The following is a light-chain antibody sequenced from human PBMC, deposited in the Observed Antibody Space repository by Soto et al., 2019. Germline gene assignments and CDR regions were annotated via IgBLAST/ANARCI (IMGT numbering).Light chain of an antibody. V-gene: IGLV2-14*01. Sequence: QSVLTQPASVSGSPGQSITISCTAAATDVDDFYLVSWYQHHPGKAPKLIIYEVSHRPSGVSHRFSASTPANTASLTISGLQADDEADYYCGSYTNTTYVFGTGTRSPS. CDR1: ATDVDDFYL. CDR3: GSYTNTTYV. J-gene: IGLJ1*01. CDR2: EVS.